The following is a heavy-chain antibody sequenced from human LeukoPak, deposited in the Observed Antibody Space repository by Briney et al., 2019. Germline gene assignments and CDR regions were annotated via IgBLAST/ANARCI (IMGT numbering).Heavy chain of an antibody. CDR1: GFSLSTSGVG. J-gene: IGHJ4*02. V-gene: IGHV2-5*01. CDR3: ARFITMVRGVIQRDFDY. CDR2: IYWNDDK. D-gene: IGHD3-10*01. Sequence: SGPTLVKPTQTLTLTCTFSGFSLSTSGVGVGWIHQPPGKALEWLALIYWNDDKRYSPSLKSRLTITKDTSKNQVVLTMTNMDPVDTATYYCARFITMVRGVIQRDFDYWGQGTLVTVSS.